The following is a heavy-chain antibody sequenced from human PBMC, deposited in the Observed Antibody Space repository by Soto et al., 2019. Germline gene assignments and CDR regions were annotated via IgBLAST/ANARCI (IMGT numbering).Heavy chain of an antibody. CDR2: IIPIFGTA. Sequence: SVKVSCKASGGTFSSYAISWVRQAPGQGLEWMGGIIPIFGTANYAQKFQGRVTITADESTSTAYMELSSLRSEDTAVYYCATTTIFRVAYNWFDPWGQGTLVTVSS. D-gene: IGHD3-3*01. CDR1: GGTFSSYA. V-gene: IGHV1-69*13. J-gene: IGHJ5*02. CDR3: ATTTIFRVAYNWFDP.